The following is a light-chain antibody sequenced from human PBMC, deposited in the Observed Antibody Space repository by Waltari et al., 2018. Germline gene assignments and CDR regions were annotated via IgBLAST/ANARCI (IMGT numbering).Light chain of an antibody. CDR2: EVN. V-gene: IGLV2-23*02. CDR3: CSYAGSNTVL. J-gene: IGLJ2*01. Sequence: SALTQPASVSGSPHQSIPISCTGPRSDVGSYYIVSWYQQHPGKAPKLMISEVNERPSGVSIRFSGSKSGNTASLTISGLQAEDEADYYCCSYAGSNTVLFGVGTKLTVL. CDR1: RSDVGSYYI.